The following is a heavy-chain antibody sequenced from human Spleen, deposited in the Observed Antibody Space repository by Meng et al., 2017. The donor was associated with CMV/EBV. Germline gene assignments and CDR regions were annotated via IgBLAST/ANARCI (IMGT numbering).Heavy chain of an antibody. CDR1: GGTFSSYA. D-gene: IGHD2-15*01. J-gene: IGHJ3*02. Sequence: SVKVSCKASGGTFSSYAFSWVRQAPGQGLEWVGGIIPIFGTANYAQKFQGRVTITTDESTSTAYMELSSLRSEDTAVYYCARAEYVVVVAEGAFDIWGQGTMVTVSS. CDR3: ARAEYVVVVAEGAFDI. V-gene: IGHV1-69*05. CDR2: IIPIFGTA.